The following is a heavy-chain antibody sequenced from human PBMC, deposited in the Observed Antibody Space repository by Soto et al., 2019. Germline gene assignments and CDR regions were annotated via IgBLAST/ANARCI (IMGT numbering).Heavy chain of an antibody. CDR2: IRSKGYGGTT. V-gene: IGHV3-49*04. CDR3: TMSVIERTVSTHFYLVMVF. Sequence: GGSLSLSCTTSGFTFGDNAMSWVRQAPGTGLEWVGFIRSKGYGGTTDYAASVKGRFTISSDAFNSIAYLQMNSLKTEATAVYYCTMSVIERTVSTHFYLVMVFWGKGTRVT. CDR1: GFTFGDNA. D-gene: IGHD1-1*01. J-gene: IGHJ6*04.